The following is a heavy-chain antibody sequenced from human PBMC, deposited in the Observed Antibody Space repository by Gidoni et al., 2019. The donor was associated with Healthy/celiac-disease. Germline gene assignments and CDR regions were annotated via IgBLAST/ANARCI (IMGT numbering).Heavy chain of an antibody. Sequence: PGLVKPSETLSLTCAVSGYSISSGYSWGWIRQPPGKGLEWIGSIYHSGSTYYNPYLKSLVTISVDTSKNQFSLKLSSVTAADTAVYYCARRGAARPFDYWGQGTLVTVSS. D-gene: IGHD6-6*01. CDR1: GYSISSGYS. V-gene: IGHV4-38-2*01. J-gene: IGHJ4*02. CDR2: IYHSGST. CDR3: ARRGAARPFDY.